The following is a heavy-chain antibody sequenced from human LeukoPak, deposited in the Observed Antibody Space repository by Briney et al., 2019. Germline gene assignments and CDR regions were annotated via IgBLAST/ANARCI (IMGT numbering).Heavy chain of an antibody. CDR2: IIPIFGTA. CDR1: GGTFSSYA. V-gene: IGHV1-69*13. CDR3: ARGSRDSITIFGVVKGYYGMDV. Sequence: ASVKVSCKASGGTFSSYAISWVRQAPGQGLEWMGGIIPIFGTADYAQKFQGRVTITADESTSTAYMELSSLRSEDTAVYYCARGSRDSITIFGVVKGYYGMDVWGQGTTVTVSS. D-gene: IGHD3-3*01. J-gene: IGHJ6*02.